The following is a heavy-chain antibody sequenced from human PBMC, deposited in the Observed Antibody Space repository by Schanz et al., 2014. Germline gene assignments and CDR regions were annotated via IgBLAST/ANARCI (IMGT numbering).Heavy chain of an antibody. D-gene: IGHD6-19*01. CDR3: TTYCDGGCAIDN. CDR2: IKSKTDGGTT. J-gene: IGHJ4*02. V-gene: IGHV3-15*01. Sequence: EVQLVESGGGLVQPGGSLRLSCSASGFTFSSYSMYWVRQAPGKGLEWVGRIKSKTDGGTTDYAAPVKGRFTISRDDSKNTLFLQMNSLKTEDTAVYYCTTYCDGGCAIDNWGQGALVTVSS. CDR1: GFTFSSYS.